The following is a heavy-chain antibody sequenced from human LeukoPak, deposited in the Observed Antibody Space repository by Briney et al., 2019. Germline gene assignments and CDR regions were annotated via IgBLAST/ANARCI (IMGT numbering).Heavy chain of an antibody. CDR1: GGSISSGGYS. V-gene: IGHV4-30-2*01. J-gene: IGHJ4*02. Sequence: PSQTLSLTCAVSGGSISSGGYSWSWIRQPPGKGLEWIGYIYHSGSTYYNPSLKSRVTISVDRSKNQFSLKLSSVVAADTAVYYCARALDSAFDYWGQGTLVTVSS. CDR3: ARALDSAFDY. CDR2: IYHSGST. D-gene: IGHD1-26*01.